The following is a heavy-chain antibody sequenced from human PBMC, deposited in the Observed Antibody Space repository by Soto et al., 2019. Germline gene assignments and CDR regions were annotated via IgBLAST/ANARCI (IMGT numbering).Heavy chain of an antibody. D-gene: IGHD6-13*01. CDR2: ISAYNGNK. CDR1: GYTFTSYG. CDR3: ARDLGQQLFDY. J-gene: IGHJ4*02. Sequence: QVQLVQSGAEVKKPGASVKVSCKASGYTFTSYGISWVRQAPGQGLEWMGWISAYNGNKKNAQKLQGRXXXTXXTSTSTAYMELRSLRADDTAVYYCARDLGQQLFDYWGQGTLVTVSS. V-gene: IGHV1-18*01.